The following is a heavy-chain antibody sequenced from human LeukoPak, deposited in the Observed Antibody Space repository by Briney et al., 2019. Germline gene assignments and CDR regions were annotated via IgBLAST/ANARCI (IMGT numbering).Heavy chain of an antibody. Sequence: PGGSLRLSCAASGFTFSSYWMHWVRQAPGKGLVWVSRINSDGSSTSYADSVKGRFTISRDNAKNTLYLQMNSLRAEDTAVYYCARGGYYDSSYSIIGIYWGEGTLVTVSS. CDR3: ARGGYYDSSYSIIGIY. J-gene: IGHJ4*02. CDR2: INSDGSST. CDR1: GFTFSSYW. D-gene: IGHD3-22*01. V-gene: IGHV3-74*01.